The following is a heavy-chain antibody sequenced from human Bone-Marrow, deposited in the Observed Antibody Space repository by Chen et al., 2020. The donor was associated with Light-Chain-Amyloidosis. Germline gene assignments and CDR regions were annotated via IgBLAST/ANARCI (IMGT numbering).Heavy chain of an antibody. CDR1: GGSFISSAYY. Sequence: GPGLVKSSETLSLTCSVSGGSFISSAYYWGWLRQPPGKGLEWIASIYYTGHTYYNPSLKSRVTISIDTSKAQFSLKLRNVTAADTAVYYWAGIMGAGWFDPWGQGTLVTVSS. CDR3: AGIMGAGWFDP. CDR2: IYYTGHT. J-gene: IGHJ5*02. V-gene: IGHV4-39*01. D-gene: IGHD1-26*01.